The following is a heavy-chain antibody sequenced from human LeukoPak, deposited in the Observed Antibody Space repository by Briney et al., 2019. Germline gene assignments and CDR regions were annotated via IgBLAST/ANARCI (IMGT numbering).Heavy chain of an antibody. J-gene: IGHJ4*02. CDR2: ISGGGGTT. D-gene: IGHD2-2*01. CDR1: GFTFSSYA. CDR3: AKVPAVPAAMGDFDY. V-gene: IGHV3-23*01. Sequence: PGGSLRLSCAASGFTFSSYAMSWVRQAPGKGLEWVSGISGGGGTTYYADSVKGRFTISRDNSKNTLYLQMNSLRAEDTAVYYCAKVPAVPAAMGDFDYWGQGTLVTVSS.